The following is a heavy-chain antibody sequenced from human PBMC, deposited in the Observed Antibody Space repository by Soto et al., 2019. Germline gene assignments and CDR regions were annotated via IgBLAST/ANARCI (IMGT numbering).Heavy chain of an antibody. Sequence: EVQLVESGGGLVQPGGSLRLSCAASGFTFITYWMSWVRQAPGKGLEWVANINQDASEKYYVDSVKGRFTISRDNAKNSLYLQMISLRAEDTVVYYCAGEMDTARVRRTPGDYNWFDPWGQGALVTVSS. V-gene: IGHV3-7*01. CDR1: GFTFITYW. CDR3: AGEMDTARVRRTPGDYNWFDP. D-gene: IGHD5-18*01. J-gene: IGHJ5*02. CDR2: INQDASEK.